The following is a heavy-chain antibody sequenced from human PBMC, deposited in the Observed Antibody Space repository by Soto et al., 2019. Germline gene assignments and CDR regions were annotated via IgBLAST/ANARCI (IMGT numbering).Heavy chain of an antibody. CDR1: GYTFTSYG. D-gene: IGHD3-9*01. J-gene: IGHJ4*02. CDR3: ARVYPFNYDILTGYYTPTFDY. CDR2: ISAYNGNT. Sequence: ASVKVSCKASGYTFTSYGISWVRQAPGQGLEWMGWISAYNGNTKYSQKFQGRVTITRDTSASTAYMELSSLRSEDTAVYYCARVYPFNYDILTGYYTPTFDYWGQGTLVTVSS. V-gene: IGHV1-18*01.